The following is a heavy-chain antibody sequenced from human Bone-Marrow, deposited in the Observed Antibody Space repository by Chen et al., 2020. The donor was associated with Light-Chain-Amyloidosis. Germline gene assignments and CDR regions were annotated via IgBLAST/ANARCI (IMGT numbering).Heavy chain of an antibody. Sequence: QVQLVQSGAEVKKPGASVKVSCEASGYTFTGYHMHWVRQAPGQGLEWMGWINPNSDSTIYAQKFQGRVTMTRDTSISTVYMELSRLRSDDTAVYYCARGLHCSNTNCYLEFYYNAMDVWGQVTTVTVSS. CDR2: INPNSDST. CDR3: ARGLHCSNTNCYLEFYYNAMDV. J-gene: IGHJ6*02. D-gene: IGHD2-2*01. CDR1: GYTFTGYH. V-gene: IGHV1-2*02.